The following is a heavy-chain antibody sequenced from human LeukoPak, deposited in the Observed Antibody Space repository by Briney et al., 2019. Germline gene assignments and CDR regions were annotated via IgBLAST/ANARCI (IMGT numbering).Heavy chain of an antibody. J-gene: IGHJ3*02. CDR2: IHYTGTT. Sequence: SETLSLTCTVSGGSISGYYWSWIRQAPGKGLEWIGYIHYTGTTNYNPSLKSRVTITADTSKNQFFLWLTSVTAADTAVYYCARPYGSGWYAAFHIWGQGTMITVSS. V-gene: IGHV4-59*08. D-gene: IGHD6-19*01. CDR1: GGSISGYY. CDR3: ARPYGSGWYAAFHI.